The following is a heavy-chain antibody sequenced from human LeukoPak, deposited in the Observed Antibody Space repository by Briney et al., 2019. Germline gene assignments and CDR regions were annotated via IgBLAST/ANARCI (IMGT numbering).Heavy chain of an antibody. V-gene: IGHV4-30-2*01. CDR3: ARDPIAATGRGIDY. CDR1: GDSISSGGYY. D-gene: IGHD6-13*01. Sequence: SETLSLTCTVSGDSISSGGYYWSWIRQPPGKGLEWIGYIYHSGSTYYNPSLKSRVTISVDRSKNQFSLKLSSVTAADTAVYYCARDPIAATGRGIDYWGQGTLVTVSS. CDR2: IYHSGST. J-gene: IGHJ4*02.